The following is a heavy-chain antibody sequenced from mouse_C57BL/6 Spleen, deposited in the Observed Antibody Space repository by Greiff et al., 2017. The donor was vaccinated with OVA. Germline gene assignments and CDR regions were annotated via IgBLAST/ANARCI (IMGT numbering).Heavy chain of an antibody. J-gene: IGHJ2*01. CDR1: GYTFTSYW. Sequence: QVQLQQPGAELVKPGASVKMSCKASGYTFTSYWITWVKQRPGQGLEWIGDIYPGSGSTNYNEKFKSKATLTVDKSSSTAYMQLSSLTSEDSAVYYCARWGAQARFEYWGQGTTLTVSS. D-gene: IGHD3-2*02. V-gene: IGHV1-55*01. CDR3: ARWGAQARFEY. CDR2: IYPGSGST.